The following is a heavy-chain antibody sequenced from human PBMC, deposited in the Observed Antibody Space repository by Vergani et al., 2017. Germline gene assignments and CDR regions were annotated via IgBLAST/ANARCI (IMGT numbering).Heavy chain of an antibody. Sequence: EVQLVQPGAEVKKPGESLKISCQISGYSFTNYWIGWVRQMPGKGLEWMGIIHPADSDTRYSPSFQGQVTISVDKSINTAYLQRSSLRASDSAMYYCARLYGRDSSGSKYFDYWGQGTLVTVSS. V-gene: IGHV5-51*01. J-gene: IGHJ4*02. CDR1: GYSFTNYW. CDR2: IHPADSDT. D-gene: IGHD3-22*01. CDR3: ARLYGRDSSGSKYFDY.